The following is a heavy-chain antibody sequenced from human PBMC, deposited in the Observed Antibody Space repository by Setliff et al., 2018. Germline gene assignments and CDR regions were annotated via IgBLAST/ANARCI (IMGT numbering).Heavy chain of an antibody. CDR1: GFTFSSYA. D-gene: IGHD3-16*02. J-gene: IGHJ4*02. Sequence: GGFLRLSCAASGFTFSSYAMHWVRQAAGKGLEWVAFISYDGSNKDYADSVKGRFTISRDNSKNTLYLQVNSLRPEDTAVYYCARDTISDYVWGSYRYGGYFDYWGQGTLVTVSS. V-gene: IGHV3-30*01. CDR3: ARDTISDYVWGSYRYGGYFDY. CDR2: ISYDGSNK.